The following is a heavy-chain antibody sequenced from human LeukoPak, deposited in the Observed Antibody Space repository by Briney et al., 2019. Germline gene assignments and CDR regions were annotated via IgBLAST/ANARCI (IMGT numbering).Heavy chain of an antibody. V-gene: IGHV1-46*01. J-gene: IGHJ4*02. CDR2: ISPSGGST. CDR1: GYTFTSYY. D-gene: IGHD3-3*01. CDR3: ARARLGVFGVGNPPYYFDY. Sequence: GASVKVSCKASGYTFTSYYMHWVRQAPGQGPEWMGVISPSGGSTNYAQKFQGRVTMTRHMSTSTVYMDLSSLRSDDTAVYYCARARLGVFGVGNPPYYFDYWGQGTLVTVSS.